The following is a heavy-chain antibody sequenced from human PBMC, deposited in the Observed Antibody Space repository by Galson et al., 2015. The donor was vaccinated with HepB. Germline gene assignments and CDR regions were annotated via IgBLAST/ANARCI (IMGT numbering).Heavy chain of an antibody. D-gene: IGHD3-10*01. CDR1: GFTFSSYW. CDR3: ARESSLGGPGDSDY. Sequence: SLRLSCAASGFTFSSYWMSWVRQAPGKGLEWVANIKQDGSEKYYVDSVKGRFTISRDNAKNSLYLQMNSLRAEDTAVYYCARESSLGGPGDSDYWGQGTLVTVSS. J-gene: IGHJ4*02. CDR2: IKQDGSEK. V-gene: IGHV3-7*01.